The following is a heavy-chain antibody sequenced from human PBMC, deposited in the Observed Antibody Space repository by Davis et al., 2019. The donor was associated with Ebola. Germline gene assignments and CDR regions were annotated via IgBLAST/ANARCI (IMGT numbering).Heavy chain of an antibody. CDR3: ARAQFPTTSDH. CDR1: GYSFKNYA. D-gene: IGHD1-1*01. Sequence: ASVKVSCKASGYSFKNYAISWVRQAPGQGLEWMGRINPNSGGTNYAQKFQGRVTMTRDTSISTAYMEVGSLRSDDTAVYYCARAQFPTTSDHWGQGTLVTVSS. J-gene: IGHJ4*02. CDR2: INPNSGGT. V-gene: IGHV1-2*06.